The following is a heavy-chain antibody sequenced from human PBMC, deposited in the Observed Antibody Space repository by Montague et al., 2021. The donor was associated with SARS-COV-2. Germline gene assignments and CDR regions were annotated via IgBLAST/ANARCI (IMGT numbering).Heavy chain of an antibody. J-gene: IGHJ5*02. CDR1: GGSISSADFY. V-gene: IGHV4-31*03. CDR2: IYYGGGS. CDR3: ARGPSSSCRRRNWFAP. Sequence: TLSLTCNVSGGSISSADFYWSWIRQRPGKGLEWIGYIYYGGGSYFNPSLEGRVSMSVDTSKNQFSLRLTSVTAADTAVYYCARGPSSSCRRRNWFAPWGLGTLVTVSS. D-gene: IGHD6-13*01.